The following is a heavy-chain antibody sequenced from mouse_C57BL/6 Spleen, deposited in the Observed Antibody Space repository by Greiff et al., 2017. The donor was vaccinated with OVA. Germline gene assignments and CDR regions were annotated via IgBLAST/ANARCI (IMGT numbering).Heavy chain of an antibody. Sequence: EVKLVESGGGLVQPGGSMKLSCVASGFTFSNYWMNWVRQSPEKGLEWVAQIRLKSDNYATHYAESVKGRFTISRDDSKSSVYLQMNNLRAEDTGIYYCTFITTVVAPFDYWGQGTTLTVSS. CDR2: IRLKSDNYAT. CDR3: TFITTVVAPFDY. V-gene: IGHV6-3*01. J-gene: IGHJ2*01. CDR1: GFTFSNYW. D-gene: IGHD1-1*01.